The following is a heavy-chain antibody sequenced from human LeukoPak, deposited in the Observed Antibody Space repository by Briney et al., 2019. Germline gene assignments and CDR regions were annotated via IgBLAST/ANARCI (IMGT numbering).Heavy chain of an antibody. J-gene: IGHJ4*02. Sequence: GASVKVSCKASGGTFSSYAISWVRQAPGQGLEWMGRIIPLLGVANYAQKFQGRVTITADKSTSTAYMELSSLRSEDTAVYYCAREEYYYGSGSYYKGYYFDYWGQGTLVTVSS. D-gene: IGHD3-10*01. CDR1: GGTFSSYA. CDR2: IIPLLGVA. CDR3: AREEYYYGSGSYYKGYYFDY. V-gene: IGHV1-69*04.